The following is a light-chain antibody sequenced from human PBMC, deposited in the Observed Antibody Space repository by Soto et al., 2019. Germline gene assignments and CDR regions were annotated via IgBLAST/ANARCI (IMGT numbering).Light chain of an antibody. Sequence: DIQMSQSPSSLSASVGDRVTITCRASQSISSYLNWYQQKPGKAPKLLIYAASSLQSGVTSRFSGSGAGKEFTLTISSLQPEDFATYYCQQSYSTPWTFGQGTKVEIK. CDR2: AAS. CDR1: QSISSY. J-gene: IGKJ1*01. CDR3: QQSYSTPWT. V-gene: IGKV1-39*01.